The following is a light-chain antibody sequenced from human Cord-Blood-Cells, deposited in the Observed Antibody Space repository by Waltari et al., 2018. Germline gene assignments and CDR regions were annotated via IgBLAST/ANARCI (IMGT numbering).Light chain of an antibody. CDR2: GAS. CDR1: QSDSSSY. V-gene: IGKV3-20*01. Sequence: EIVLTQSPGTLSLSPGERATLSCRASQSDSSSYLAWYQQKPGQAPRLLIYGASSRATGIPDRFSGSGSGTDFTLTISRLEPEDFAVYYCQQYGSSLFGGGTKVEIK. J-gene: IGKJ4*01. CDR3: QQYGSSL.